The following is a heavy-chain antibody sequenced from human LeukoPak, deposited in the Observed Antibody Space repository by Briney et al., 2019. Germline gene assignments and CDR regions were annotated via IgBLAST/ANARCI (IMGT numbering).Heavy chain of an antibody. J-gene: IGHJ5*02. Sequence: SETLSLTXTVSGGSISSYYWSWIRQPPGKGLEWIGYIYYSGSTNYNPSLKSRVTIPVDTSKNQFSLKLSSVTAADTAVYYCARDLGYCSSTSCRNWFDPWGQGTLVTVSS. CDR3: ARDLGYCSSTSCRNWFDP. D-gene: IGHD2-2*01. CDR1: GGSISSYY. CDR2: IYYSGST. V-gene: IGHV4-59*01.